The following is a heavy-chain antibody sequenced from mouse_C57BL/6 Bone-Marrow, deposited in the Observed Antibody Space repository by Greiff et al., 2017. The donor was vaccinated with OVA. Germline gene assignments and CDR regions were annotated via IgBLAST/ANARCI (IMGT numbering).Heavy chain of an antibody. V-gene: IGHV10-1*01. CDR2: IRSKSNNYAT. CDR3: VRTNYVGYFDV. Sequence: VQLQQSGGGLVQPKGSLKLSCAASGFSFNTYAMNWVRQAPGKGLEWVARIRSKSNNYATYYADSVKDRFTISRDDSESMLYLQMNNLKTEDTAMYYCVRTNYVGYFDVWGTGTTVTVSS. CDR1: GFSFNTYA. D-gene: IGHD1-1*01. J-gene: IGHJ1*03.